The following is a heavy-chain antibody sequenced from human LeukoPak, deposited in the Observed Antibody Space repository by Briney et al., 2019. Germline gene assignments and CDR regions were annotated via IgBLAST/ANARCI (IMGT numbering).Heavy chain of an antibody. CDR2: ISGSGGST. J-gene: IGHJ3*02. CDR3: AKDMEGQWLVTGALDI. CDR1: GFTFSSYA. V-gene: IGHV3-23*01. D-gene: IGHD6-19*01. Sequence: GGFLRLSCAASGFTFSSYAMSWVRQAPGKGLEWVSAISGSGGSTYYADSVKGRFTISRDNAKNSLYLQMNSLRAEDTALYYCAKDMEGQWLVTGALDIWGQGTMVTVSS.